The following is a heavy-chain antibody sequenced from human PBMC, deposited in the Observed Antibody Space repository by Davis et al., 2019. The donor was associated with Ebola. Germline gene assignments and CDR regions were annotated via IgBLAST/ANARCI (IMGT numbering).Heavy chain of an antibody. V-gene: IGHV3-7*03. D-gene: IGHD6-25*01. CDR3: AKTLGPTATHPGDY. CDR2: LNEDGSLK. J-gene: IGHJ4*02. CDR1: GVTSSSDY. Sequence: GESLKISCVVSGVTSSSDYISWVRQAPGKGWEWVANLNEDGSLKYYVDSVKGRFTISRDNSKNTVYLQISSLRAEDTAIYYCAKTLGPTATHPGDYWGQGTLVSVSS.